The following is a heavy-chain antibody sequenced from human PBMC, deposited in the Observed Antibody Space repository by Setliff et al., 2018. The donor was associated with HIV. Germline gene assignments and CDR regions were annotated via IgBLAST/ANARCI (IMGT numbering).Heavy chain of an antibody. CDR1: GYTFTNYG. Sequence: ASVKVSCKASGYTFTNYGITWVRQAPGHGLEWMGWIGAKNDNTNYARQFQGRVTMTTDTSTNTVYMELRSLNFDDTAVYYCARLGSAWSDSYYYAMDVWGQGTTVTVSS. V-gene: IGHV1-18*01. CDR3: ARLGSAWSDSYYYAMDV. CDR2: IGAKNDNT. J-gene: IGHJ6*02. D-gene: IGHD6-19*01.